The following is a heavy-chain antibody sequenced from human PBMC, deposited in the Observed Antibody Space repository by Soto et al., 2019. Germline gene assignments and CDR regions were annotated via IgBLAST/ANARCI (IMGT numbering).Heavy chain of an antibody. CDR1: GFTFSSYS. J-gene: IGHJ4*02. CDR3: ARYGGGEMATIFDY. CDR2: ISSSSSYI. D-gene: IGHD5-12*01. V-gene: IGHV3-21*01. Sequence: GSLRLSCAASGFTFSSYSMNWVRQAPGKGLEWVSSISSSSSYIYYADSVKGRFTISRDNAKNSLYLQMNSLRAEDTAVYYCARYGGGEMATIFDYWGQGTLVTVSS.